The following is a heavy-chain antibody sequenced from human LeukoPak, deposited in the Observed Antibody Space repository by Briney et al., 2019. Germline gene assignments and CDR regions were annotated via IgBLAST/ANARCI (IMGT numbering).Heavy chain of an antibody. CDR2: ISGGGITT. D-gene: IGHD6-19*01. V-gene: IGHV3-23*01. CDR1: GFTFSRYA. Sequence: GGSLRLSCAASGFTFSRYAMSWVRQAPGKGLEWVSTISGGGITTYYADSAKGRFTISRDNSKNTMFLQMNSLRADDTAVYYCPRQSYASGWNPFDYWGQGILVTVSS. CDR3: PRQSYASGWNPFDY. J-gene: IGHJ4*02.